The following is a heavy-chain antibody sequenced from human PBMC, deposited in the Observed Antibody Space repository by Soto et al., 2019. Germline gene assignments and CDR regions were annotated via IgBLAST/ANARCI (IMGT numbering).Heavy chain of an antibody. D-gene: IGHD6-19*01. CDR3: ARRGIREGVTTYSSGWYAPQGDY. CDR1: GYSFTSYW. CDR2: IYPGDSDT. J-gene: IGHJ4*02. V-gene: IGHV5-51*01. Sequence: PGESLKISCMGSGYSFTSYWIGWVRQMPGKGLEWMGIIYPGDSDTRYSPSFQGQVTISADKSISTAYLQWSSLKASDTAMYYCARRGIREGVTTYSSGWYAPQGDYWGQGTLVTVSS.